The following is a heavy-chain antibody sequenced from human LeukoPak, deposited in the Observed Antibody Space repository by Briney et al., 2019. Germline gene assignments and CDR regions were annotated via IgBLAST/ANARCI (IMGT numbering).Heavy chain of an antibody. CDR2: ISWNSGSI. D-gene: IGHD6-19*01. CDR1: GFTFDDYA. CDR3: AKGGIAVAATNFDY. V-gene: IGHV3-9*03. J-gene: IGHJ4*02. Sequence: PGGSLRLSCAASGFTFDDYAMHWVRQAPGKGLEWVSGISWNSGSIGYADSVKGRFTISRDNAKNSLYLQMNSLRAEDMALYYCAKGGIAVAATNFDYWGQGTLVTVSS.